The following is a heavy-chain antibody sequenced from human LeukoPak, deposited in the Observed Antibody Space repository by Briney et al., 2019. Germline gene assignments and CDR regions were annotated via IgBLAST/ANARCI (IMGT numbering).Heavy chain of an antibody. Sequence: ASVKVSCKASGYTFSSYGISWVRQAPGQGLEWMGGIIPIFGSANYAQKFQGRVTITADESTSTAYMELSSLRSEDTAVYFCARGVSSGTYYKSHYYYYMDVWGKGTSVTISS. CDR2: IIPIFGSA. J-gene: IGHJ6*03. V-gene: IGHV1-69*13. CDR1: GYTFSSYG. CDR3: ARGVSSGTYYKSHYYYYMDV. D-gene: IGHD3-10*01.